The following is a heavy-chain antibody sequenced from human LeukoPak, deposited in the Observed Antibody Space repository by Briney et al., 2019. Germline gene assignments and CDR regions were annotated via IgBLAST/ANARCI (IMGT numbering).Heavy chain of an antibody. D-gene: IGHD2-21*02. CDR1: GFTFSSYW. CDR2: INSDGSST. J-gene: IGHJ4*02. V-gene: IGHV3-74*01. Sequence: GGSLRLSCAASGFTFSSYWMHWVRQAPGKGLVWVSRINSDGSSTSYADSVKGRFTISRDNAKNTLYLQMNSLRAEDTAVYYCAGDPPYCGGDCYGDYWGQGTLVTVSS. CDR3: AGDPPYCGGDCYGDY.